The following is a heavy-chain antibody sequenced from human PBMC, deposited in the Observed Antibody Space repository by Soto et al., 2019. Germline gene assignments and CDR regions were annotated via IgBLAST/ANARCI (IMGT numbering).Heavy chain of an antibody. CDR1: GYTFTSYG. V-gene: IGHV1-18*01. J-gene: IGHJ4*02. Sequence: ASVKVSCKASGYTFTSYGISWVRQAPGQGLEWMGWISAYNGNTNYAQKLQGRVTMTTDTSTSTAYMELRSRRSDDTAVYYCARDLMTRRSIAAAATLNYWGQGTLVTVSS. D-gene: IGHD6-13*01. CDR2: ISAYNGNT. CDR3: ARDLMTRRSIAAAATLNY.